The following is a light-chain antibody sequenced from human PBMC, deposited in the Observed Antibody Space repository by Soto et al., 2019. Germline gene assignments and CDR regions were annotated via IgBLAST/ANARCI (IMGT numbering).Light chain of an antibody. CDR2: GST. CDR3: QSYDFTLGAFWV. Sequence: QSVLSQPPSVPGAPGQRVTISCTGSSSNIGAGYDAHWFQQVPGTAPKLLIYGSTNRPSGVPDRFSGSKSGTSASLAITGLQAEDEAHYFCQSYDFTLGAFWVFGGGTKVTVL. CDR1: SSNIGAGYD. V-gene: IGLV1-40*01. J-gene: IGLJ3*02.